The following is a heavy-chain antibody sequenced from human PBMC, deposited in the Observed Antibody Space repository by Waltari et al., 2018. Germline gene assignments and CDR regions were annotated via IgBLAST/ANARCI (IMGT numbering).Heavy chain of an antibody. Sequence: GLIRQPPEKVLECPATLSYSGATYTIPSLKSRLTISLDTFKNQFSLKLSSVTVADTAVYYCATYVGASIGTAAFDVCGQGTIVTVSS. CDR3: ATYVGASIGTAAFDV. D-gene: IGHD3-16*01. V-gene: IGHV4-39*01. J-gene: IGHJ3*01. CDR2: LSYSGAT.